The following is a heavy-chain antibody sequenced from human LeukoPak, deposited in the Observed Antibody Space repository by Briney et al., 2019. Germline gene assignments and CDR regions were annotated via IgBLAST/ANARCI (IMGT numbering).Heavy chain of an antibody. CDR2: IYYSGST. V-gene: IGHV4-39*01. CDR1: GFTFSSYSMN. CDR3: ARHYGP. J-gene: IGHJ4*02. D-gene: IGHD3-10*01. Sequence: GSLRLSCGASGFTFSSYSMNWVRQAPGKGLEWIGSIYYSGSTYYNPSLKSRVTISVDTSKNQFSLKLNSVTATDTAVYYCARHYGPWGQGTLVTVSS.